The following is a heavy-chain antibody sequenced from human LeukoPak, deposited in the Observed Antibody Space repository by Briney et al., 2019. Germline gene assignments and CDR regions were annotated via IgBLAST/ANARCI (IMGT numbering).Heavy chain of an antibody. CDR1: GFTVSSSF. CDR3: ARPRDDNSGYYIS. V-gene: IGHV3-53*01. CDR2: IYRGSTT. D-gene: IGHD6-19*01. Sequence: GGSLRLSCAASGFTVSSSFMSWVRQAPGKGLEWVSLIYRGSTTYVADSVKGRFTVSRDISKNTLYLQMNSLRAEDTALYYCARPRDDNSGYYISWGQGSLVTVSS. J-gene: IGHJ5*02.